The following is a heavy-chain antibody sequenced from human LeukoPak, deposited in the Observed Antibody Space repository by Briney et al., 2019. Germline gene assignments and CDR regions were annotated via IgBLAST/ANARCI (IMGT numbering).Heavy chain of an antibody. D-gene: IGHD3-3*01. CDR2: SYHTGST. Sequence: SETLSLTCTVSGYSITSGYYWGGSRQPPGKGLEWIGSSYHTGSTLYNPSLKSRVTISLDTSKNQFSLRLSSVTAADTAVYYCARHGSGGLFDYWGQGTLVTVSS. J-gene: IGHJ4*02. V-gene: IGHV4-38-2*02. CDR3: ARHGSGGLFDY. CDR1: GYSITSGYY.